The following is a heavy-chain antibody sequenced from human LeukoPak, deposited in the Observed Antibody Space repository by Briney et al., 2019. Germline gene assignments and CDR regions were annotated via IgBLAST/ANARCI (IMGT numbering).Heavy chain of an antibody. CDR2: IKHDGSEE. J-gene: IGHJ3*01. Sequence: GGSLRLSCAASGFTFSSYLMTWVRQAPGKGLQWVANIKHDGSEEYYVDSVKGRFTISRDNARNSLYLQMNSLRVEDTAVYYCARTFRFWEWPDASDLWGQGTMVAVSS. V-gene: IGHV3-7*01. CDR1: GFTFSSYL. D-gene: IGHD3-3*01. CDR3: ARTFRFWEWPDASDL.